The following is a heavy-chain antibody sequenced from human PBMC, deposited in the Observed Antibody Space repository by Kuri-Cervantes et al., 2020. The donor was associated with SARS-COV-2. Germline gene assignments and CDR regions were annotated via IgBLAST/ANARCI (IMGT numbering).Heavy chain of an antibody. CDR2: ISGSGGST. D-gene: IGHD2-15*01. CDR1: GFTFSSYE. Sequence: GGSLRLSCAASGFTFSSYEMSWVRQAPGKGLEWVSAISGSGGSTYYADSVKGRFTISRDNSRNTLSLQMDSLRAEDTAVYYCVRDRGGSFYYFDLWGLGTQVTVSS. CDR3: VRDRGGSFYYFDL. J-gene: IGHJ5*02. V-gene: IGHV3-23*01.